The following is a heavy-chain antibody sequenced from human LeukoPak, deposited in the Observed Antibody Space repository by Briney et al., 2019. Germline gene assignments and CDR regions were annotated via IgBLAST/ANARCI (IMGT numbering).Heavy chain of an antibody. V-gene: IGHV4-34*01. CDR1: GGSFSGYY. CDR3: ARKGAKAAGTGFDY. J-gene: IGHJ4*02. CDR2: INHSGST. Sequence: SETLSLTCAVYGGSFSGYYWSWIRQPPGKGLEWIGEINHSGSTNYNPSLKSRVTISVDTSKNQFSLKLSSVTAADTAVYYCARKGAKAAGTGFDYWGQGTLVTVSS. D-gene: IGHD6-13*01.